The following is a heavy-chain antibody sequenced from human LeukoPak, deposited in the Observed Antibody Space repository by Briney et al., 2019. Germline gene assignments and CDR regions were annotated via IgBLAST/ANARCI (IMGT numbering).Heavy chain of an antibody. V-gene: IGHV3-23*01. Sequence: GGSLRLSCAASGFTFSSYGMSWVRQAPGKGLEWVSSISESGGSTYYADSVKGRFTISRDNAKNSLYLQMNSLRAEDTALYYCAKNRGSSWFDAFDIWGQGTMVTVSS. J-gene: IGHJ3*02. D-gene: IGHD6-13*01. CDR1: GFTFSSYG. CDR2: ISESGGST. CDR3: AKNRGSSWFDAFDI.